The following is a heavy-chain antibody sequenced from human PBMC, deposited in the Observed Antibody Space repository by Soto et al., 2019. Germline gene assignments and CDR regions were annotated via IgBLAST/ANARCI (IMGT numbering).Heavy chain of an antibody. CDR2: INAGNGNT. Sequence: ASVKVSCKASGYTFTSYARHWVRQAPGQRLEWMGWINAGNGNTKYSQKFQGRVTITRDTSASTAYMELSSLRSEDTAVYYCARIESPGIAVAGTFDYWGQGALVTVSS. J-gene: IGHJ4*02. CDR3: ARIESPGIAVAGTFDY. V-gene: IGHV1-3*01. D-gene: IGHD6-19*01. CDR1: GYTFTSYA.